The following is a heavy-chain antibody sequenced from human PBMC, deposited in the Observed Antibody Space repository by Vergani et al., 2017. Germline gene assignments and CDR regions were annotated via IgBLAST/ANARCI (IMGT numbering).Heavy chain of an antibody. CDR3: ARDHAAMVRGVMYYYYGMDV. Sequence: QVQLVQSGAEVKTPGASVKVSCKASGYTFTGYYMHWVRQAPGQGLEWMGWINPNSGGTNYAQKFQGWVTMARDTSISTAYMELSRLRSDDTAVYYCARDHAAMVRGVMYYYYGMDVWGQGTTVTVSS. D-gene: IGHD3-10*01. CDR1: GYTFTGYY. CDR2: INPNSGGT. V-gene: IGHV1-2*04. J-gene: IGHJ6*02.